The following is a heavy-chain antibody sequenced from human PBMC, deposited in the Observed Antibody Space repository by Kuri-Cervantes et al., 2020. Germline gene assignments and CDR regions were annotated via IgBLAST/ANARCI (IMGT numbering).Heavy chain of an antibody. CDR2: IYYSGST. CDR1: GGSISSSRYY. Sequence: SETLSLTCTVSGGSISSSRYYWGWVRQPPGKGLEWIGSIYYSGSTYYNPSLKSRVTISVDTSKNQFSLKLSSVTAADTAVYYCARKSCSSTSCYFDYYYYYGMDVWGQGTTVTVSS. D-gene: IGHD2-2*01. V-gene: IGHV4-39*01. CDR3: ARKSCSSTSCYFDYYYYYGMDV. J-gene: IGHJ6*02.